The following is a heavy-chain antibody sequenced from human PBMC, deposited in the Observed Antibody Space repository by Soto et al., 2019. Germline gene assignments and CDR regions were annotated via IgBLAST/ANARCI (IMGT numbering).Heavy chain of an antibody. Sequence: VPLPEAGPGMGEPSQALVLNWPFPWCLIRRWWFFRERVRPDPGKGPGGDGDHFYSGGTYYNPALKSRVTISVDTSKNQFSLKLSSVTAADTAVYYCARDRSFYDFWSEDEEYRYGMDVWGQGTTVTVSS. CDR2: HFYSGGT. D-gene: IGHD3-3*01. V-gene: IGHV4-31*03. CDR1: CLIRRWWFF. J-gene: IGHJ6*02. CDR3: ARDRSFYDFWSEDEEYRYGMDV.